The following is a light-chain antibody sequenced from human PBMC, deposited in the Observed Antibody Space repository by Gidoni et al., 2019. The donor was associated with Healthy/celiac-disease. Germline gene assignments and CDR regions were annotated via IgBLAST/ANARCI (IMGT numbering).Light chain of an antibody. CDR1: QSVLYSSNNKNY. Sequence: EIVMTQSPDYLAVSLGERATINCKSSQSVLYSSNNKNYLSWYQQKPGQPPKLLIYWASTRESGVPDRFSGSGSGTDFTLTFSCLQAEDVAVYYCQQYYSTPLFTFGPGTKVDIK. J-gene: IGKJ3*01. CDR2: WAS. CDR3: QQYYSTPLFT. V-gene: IGKV4-1*01.